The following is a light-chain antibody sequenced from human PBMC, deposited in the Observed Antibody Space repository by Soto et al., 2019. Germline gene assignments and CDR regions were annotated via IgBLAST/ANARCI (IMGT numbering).Light chain of an antibody. CDR1: QSVSSY. J-gene: IGKJ5*01. CDR3: QQRSNWPIT. Sequence: EIVFTQSSATLSLSPGERATPSCRASQSVSSYLAWYQQKPGQAPRLLIYDASNRATGIPARFSGSGSGTDFTLTISSLEPEDFAVYYCQQRSNWPITFGQGTRLEIK. V-gene: IGKV3-11*01. CDR2: DAS.